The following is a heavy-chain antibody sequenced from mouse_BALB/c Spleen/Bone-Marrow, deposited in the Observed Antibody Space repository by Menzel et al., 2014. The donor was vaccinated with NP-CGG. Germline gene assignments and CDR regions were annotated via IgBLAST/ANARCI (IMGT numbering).Heavy chain of an antibody. J-gene: IGHJ1*01. Sequence: QVHAKQSGVELVVPGASVKSSCKASGNTFTSYDINWARQRPEQGLEWIGWIFPGDSTTKYNEKFKGKATLTTDKSSSTVHMQLSRLTSEDSAVYFCVRSQLRDWYFYVWSAGTPITISS. D-gene: IGHD3-1*01. V-gene: IGHV1S56*01. CDR2: IFPGDSTT. CDR3: VRSQLRDWYFYV. CDR1: GNTFTSYD.